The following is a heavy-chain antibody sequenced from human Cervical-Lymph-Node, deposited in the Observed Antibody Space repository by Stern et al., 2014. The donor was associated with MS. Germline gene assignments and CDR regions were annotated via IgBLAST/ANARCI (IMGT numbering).Heavy chain of an antibody. CDR3: ARTTYSSGWYYFDY. CDR2: INAGNGNT. Sequence: QVQLVESGAEVMKPGASVKVSCKASGFTFNSYDMHWVRQAPGQRLEWIGCINAGNGNTKYSQKFQGRVTITRDTSASTAYMELSSLRSEDTAVYYCARTTYSSGWYYFDYWGQGTLVTVSS. V-gene: IGHV1-3*01. CDR1: GFTFNSYD. J-gene: IGHJ4*02. D-gene: IGHD6-19*01.